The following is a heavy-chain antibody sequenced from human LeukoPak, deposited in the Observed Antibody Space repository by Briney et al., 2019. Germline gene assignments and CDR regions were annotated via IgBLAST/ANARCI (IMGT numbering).Heavy chain of an antibody. J-gene: IGHJ4*02. CDR1: GFTFSNYW. V-gene: IGHV3-74*01. Sequence: GGSLRLSCAASGFTFSNYWMHWVRQVPEKGLVWVSRVNPDGSSITYANSVKGRFASSRDNAKNTLYLQMNRLRVEDTAVYYCARGGSYGDYWGQGILVTVSS. CDR3: ARGGSYGDY. CDR2: VNPDGSSI. D-gene: IGHD3-16*01.